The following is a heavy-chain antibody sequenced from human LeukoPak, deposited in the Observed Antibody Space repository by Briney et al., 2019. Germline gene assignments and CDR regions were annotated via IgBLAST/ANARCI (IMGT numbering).Heavy chain of an antibody. CDR3: ARDRYNSGIVDY. Sequence: PGGSLRLSCAASGFTFSSSWMHWVRQAPGKGLVWVSRINSDGSTTNYADSVKGRFTISRDNAKNTLYLQMNSLRAEDRAVYYCARDRYNSGIVDYWGQGTLVTVSS. D-gene: IGHD3-10*01. V-gene: IGHV3-74*01. J-gene: IGHJ4*02. CDR1: GFTFSSSW. CDR2: INSDGSTT.